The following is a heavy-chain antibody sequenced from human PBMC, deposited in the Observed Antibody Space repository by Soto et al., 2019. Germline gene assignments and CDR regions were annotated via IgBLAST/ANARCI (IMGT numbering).Heavy chain of an antibody. CDR2: IYTSGST. CDR3: ARTTLGYCTNGVCHPFDY. V-gene: IGHV4-4*07. J-gene: IGHJ4*02. Sequence: QVQLQESGPGLVKPSETLSLTCTVSGGSISSYYWSWIRQPAGKGLEWIGRIYTSGSTNYNPSLKSRVTMSVDTSKNQFSLKLSSVTAADTAVYYCARTTLGYCTNGVCHPFDYWGQGTLVTVSS. CDR1: GGSISSYY. D-gene: IGHD2-8*01.